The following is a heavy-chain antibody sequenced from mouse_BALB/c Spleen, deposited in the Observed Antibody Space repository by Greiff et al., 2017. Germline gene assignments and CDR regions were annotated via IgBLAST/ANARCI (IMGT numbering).Heavy chain of an antibody. Sequence: QVQLQQSGAELERPGASVTLSCKASRYTFTDYEMHWVKQTPVHGLEWIGAIDPETGGTAYNQKFKGKATLTADKSSSTAYMELRSLTSEDSAVYYCTRGGLITTVVAYYAMDYWGQGTSVTVSS. D-gene: IGHD1-1*01. CDR1: RYTFTDYE. CDR2: IDPETGGT. V-gene: IGHV1-15*01. CDR3: TRGGLITTVVAYYAMDY. J-gene: IGHJ4*01.